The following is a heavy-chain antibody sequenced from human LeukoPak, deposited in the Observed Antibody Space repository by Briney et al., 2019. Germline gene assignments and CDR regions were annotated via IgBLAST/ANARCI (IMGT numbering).Heavy chain of an antibody. J-gene: IGHJ3*02. CDR2: TCYRSKWYI. CDR3: AGDTVVAGTRAFDI. D-gene: IGHD6-19*01. Sequence: SQTLSLTCAISGDSVSTNSAAWNWIRQSPSRGLEWLGRTCYRSKWYIEYALSVKSRITVNPDTSKNQFSLQLNSVTPEDTAVYYCAGDTVVAGTRAFDIWGQGTKVTVSS. V-gene: IGHV6-1*01. CDR1: GDSVSTNSAA.